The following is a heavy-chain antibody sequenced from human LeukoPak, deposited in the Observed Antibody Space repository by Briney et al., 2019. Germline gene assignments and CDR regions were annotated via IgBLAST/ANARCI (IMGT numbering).Heavy chain of an antibody. J-gene: IGHJ6*03. Sequence: PSETLSLTCSVSGGSITSYYWSWIRQPPEKGLEWIGYIYYSGSTNYNPSLKSRVTISVDTSKNQFSLKLSSVTAADTAVYYCARGKASGYSYGYYYYYYMDVWGKGTTVTVSS. CDR2: IYYSGST. D-gene: IGHD5-18*01. CDR3: ARGKASGYSYGYYYYYYMDV. CDR1: GGSITSYY. V-gene: IGHV4-59*01.